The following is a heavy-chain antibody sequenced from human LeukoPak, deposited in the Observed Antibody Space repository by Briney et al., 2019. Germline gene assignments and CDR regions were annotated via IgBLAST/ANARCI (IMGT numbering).Heavy chain of an antibody. V-gene: IGHV3-23*01. CDR2: ISGSGGST. J-gene: IGHJ3*02. CDR3: AKDQQRTVPTRGAFHI. D-gene: IGHD6-25*01. CDR1: GLTFSSYA. Sequence: PGGSLRLSCAASGLTFSSYAMSWVRQAPGKGLVWVSAISGSGGSTYYADSVRGRFTISRDNSKNTLYLQMNSLRAEDTAIYYCAKDQQRTVPTRGAFHIWGQGTMVTVSS.